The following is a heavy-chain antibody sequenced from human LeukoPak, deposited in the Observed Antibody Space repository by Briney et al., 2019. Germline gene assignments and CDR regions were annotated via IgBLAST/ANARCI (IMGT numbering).Heavy chain of an antibody. J-gene: IGHJ1*01. V-gene: IGHV3-7*01. Sequence: GGSLRLSCAASGFAFSSYWMSWVRQAPGKGLEWVANIKQDGSEKYYVDSVKGRFTISRDNAKSSLYLQMNSLRAEDTAVYYCASIAPLYSGSYYGYFQHWGQSTLVTVSS. D-gene: IGHD1-26*01. CDR1: GFAFSSYW. CDR2: IKQDGSEK. CDR3: ASIAPLYSGSYYGYFQH.